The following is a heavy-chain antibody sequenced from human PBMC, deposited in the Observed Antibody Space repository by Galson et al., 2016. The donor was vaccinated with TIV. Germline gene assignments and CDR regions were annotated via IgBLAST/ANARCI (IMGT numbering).Heavy chain of an antibody. J-gene: IGHJ6*02. Sequence: SLRLSCAASGFTFGDYGMHWVRQSQGNGLEWVSGISSNSVSRGYAASVKGRFTVSRDNAKNSLYLQMNTLRGEDTALYYCAKARGYGYGSPRDYYYGMDVWGPGTTVTVSS. CDR2: ISSNSVSR. CDR3: AKARGYGYGSPRDYYYGMDV. D-gene: IGHD5-18*01. V-gene: IGHV3-9*01. CDR1: GFTFGDYG.